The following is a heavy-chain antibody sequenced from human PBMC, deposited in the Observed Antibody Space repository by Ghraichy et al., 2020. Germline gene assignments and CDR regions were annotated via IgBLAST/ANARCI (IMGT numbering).Heavy chain of an antibody. CDR1: GFTFSSYA. V-gene: IGHV3-23*01. CDR3: AKTHHRAFDI. CDR2: ISGSGGST. J-gene: IGHJ3*02. Sequence: GESLNISCAASGFTFSSYAMSWVRQAPGKGLEWVSAISGSGGSTYYADSVKGRFTISRDNSKNTLYLQMNSLRAEDTAVYYCAKTHHRAFDIWGQGTMVTVSS.